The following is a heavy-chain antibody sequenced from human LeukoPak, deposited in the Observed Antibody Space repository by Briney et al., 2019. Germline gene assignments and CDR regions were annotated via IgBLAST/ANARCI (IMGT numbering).Heavy chain of an antibody. D-gene: IGHD3-10*01. J-gene: IGHJ4*02. CDR1: GGSLNGHY. CDR2: GSESGGT. CDR3: AREGNERVDY. Sequence: SETLSLTCAVYGGSLNGHYWSWIRQPPGKGLEWIGEGSESGGTKFNPSPKSRVTISADTSKNQFSLKLSSVTAADTAVYYCAREGNERVDYWGQGTLVTVSS. V-gene: IGHV4-34*01.